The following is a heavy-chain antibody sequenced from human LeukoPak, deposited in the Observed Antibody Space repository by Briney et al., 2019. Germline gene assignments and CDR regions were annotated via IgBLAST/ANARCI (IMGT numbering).Heavy chain of an antibody. Sequence: PSETLSLTCIVSGGSISSISSNNYHWGWIRQPPGKGLEWIGSIYYSGSTYYNPSLKSRVTISVDTSKNQFSLKLSSVTAADTGLYYCAREMGVVTAHGIDVWGQGTTVTVSS. J-gene: IGHJ6*02. CDR3: AREMGVVTAHGIDV. D-gene: IGHD4-23*01. CDR2: IYYSGST. CDR1: GGSISSISSNNYH. V-gene: IGHV4-39*02.